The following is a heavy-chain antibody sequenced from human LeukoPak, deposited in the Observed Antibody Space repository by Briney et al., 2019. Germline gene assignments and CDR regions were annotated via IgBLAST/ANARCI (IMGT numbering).Heavy chain of an antibody. CDR1: GFTFDDYA. CDR3: ARERVVVAAFDY. Sequence: GGSLRLSCAASGFTFDDYAMHWVRQAPGKGLEWVSGISWDSGSIGYADSVKGRFTISRDNAKNSLYLQMNSLRAEDTAVYYCARERVVVAAFDYWGQGTLVTVSS. J-gene: IGHJ4*02. V-gene: IGHV3-9*01. CDR2: ISWDSGSI. D-gene: IGHD2-15*01.